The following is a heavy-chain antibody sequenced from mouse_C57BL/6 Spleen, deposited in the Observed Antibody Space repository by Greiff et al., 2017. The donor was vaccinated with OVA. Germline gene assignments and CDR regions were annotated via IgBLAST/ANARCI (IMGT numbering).Heavy chain of an antibody. CDR3: ARRYGNYDWYFDV. J-gene: IGHJ1*03. V-gene: IGHV1-64*01. Sequence: QVQLQQPGAELVKPGASVKLSCKASGYTFTSYWMHWVKQRPGQGLEWIGMIHPNSGSTNYNEKFKSKATLTVDKSSSTAYMQLSSLTSEDSAVYYCARRYGNYDWYFDVWGTGTTVTVSS. D-gene: IGHD2-1*01. CDR1: GYTFTSYW. CDR2: IHPNSGST.